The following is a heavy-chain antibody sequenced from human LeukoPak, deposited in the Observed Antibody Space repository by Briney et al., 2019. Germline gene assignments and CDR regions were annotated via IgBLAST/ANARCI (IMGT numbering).Heavy chain of an antibody. D-gene: IGHD1-14*01. CDR3: ARAVGEPCFDY. Sequence: GGSLRLSCAASGFTFSSYAMGWVRQAPGKGLEWVSTISGSDGSTYYADSVKGRFTISRDNAKNSLYLQMNSLRAEDTAVYYCARAVGEPCFDYWGQGTLVTVSA. V-gene: IGHV3-23*01. J-gene: IGHJ4*02. CDR1: GFTFSSYA. CDR2: ISGSDGST.